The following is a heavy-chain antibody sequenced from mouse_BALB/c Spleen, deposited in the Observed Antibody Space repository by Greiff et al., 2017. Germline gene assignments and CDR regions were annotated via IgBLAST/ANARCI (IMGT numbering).Heavy chain of an antibody. D-gene: IGHD1-1*01. CDR3: TRAPYYYGSSNFDY. CDR1: GFTFSNYW. V-gene: IGHV6-6*02. Sequence: EVNLVESGGGLVQPGGSMKLSCVASGFTFSNYWMNWVRQSPEKGLEWVAEIRLKSNNYATHYAESVKGRFTISRDDSKSSVYLQMNNLRAEDTGIYYCTRAPYYYGSSNFDYWGQGTTLTVSS. CDR2: IRLKSNNYAT. J-gene: IGHJ2*01.